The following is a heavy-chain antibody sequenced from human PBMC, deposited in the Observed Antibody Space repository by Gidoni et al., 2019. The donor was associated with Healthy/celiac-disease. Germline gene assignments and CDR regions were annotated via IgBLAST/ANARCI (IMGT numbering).Heavy chain of an antibody. J-gene: IGHJ6*02. V-gene: IGHV4-34*01. CDR1: GGSFSGYY. D-gene: IGHD3-22*01. Sequence: QVQLQQWGAGLLKPSETLSLTCAFYGGSFSGYYWSWIGPPPGKGLEWIGEINHSGSTNYNPSLKSRVTISVDTSRNQFSLKLSSVTAADTAVYYCARGRGYYYDSSGYYKTAYYGMDVWGQGTTVTVSS. CDR3: ARGRGYYYDSSGYYKTAYYGMDV. CDR2: INHSGST.